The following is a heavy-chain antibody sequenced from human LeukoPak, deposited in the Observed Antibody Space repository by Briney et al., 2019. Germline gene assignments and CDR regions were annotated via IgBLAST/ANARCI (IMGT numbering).Heavy chain of an antibody. CDR1: GGSISSYY. V-gene: IGHV4-59*01. D-gene: IGHD3-22*01. J-gene: IGHJ4*02. CDR3: ARLTLFSDSSGYYYPAFDY. CDR2: IYYRGST. Sequence: SETLSLTCTVSGGSISSYYWSWIRQPPGKGLECIGYIYYRGSTNYNPSLKSRVTISVDTSKNQFSLKLSSVTAADTAVYYCARLTLFSDSSGYYYPAFDYWGQGTLVTVSS.